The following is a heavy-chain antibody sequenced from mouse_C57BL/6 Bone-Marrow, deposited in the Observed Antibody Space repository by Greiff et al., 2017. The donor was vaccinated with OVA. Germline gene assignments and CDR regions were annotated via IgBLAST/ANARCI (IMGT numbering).Heavy chain of an antibody. CDR1: GFTFSSYG. J-gene: IGHJ2*01. CDR2: ISSGGSYT. D-gene: IGHD1-1*01. Sequence: EVQLQQSGGDLVKPGGSLKLSCAASGFTFSSYGMSWVRQTPDKRLEWVATISSGGSYTYYPDSVKGRFTISRDNAKNTLYLQMSSLKSEDTAMYYCARRGVYYGSSYDYWGQGTTLTVSS. V-gene: IGHV5-6*01. CDR3: ARRGVYYGSSYDY.